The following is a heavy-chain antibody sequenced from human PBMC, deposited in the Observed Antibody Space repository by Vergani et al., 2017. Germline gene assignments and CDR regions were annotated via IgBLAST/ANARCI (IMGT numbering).Heavy chain of an antibody. CDR3: ARGQTGYSRDWSTYFFYMDV. D-gene: IGHD3/OR15-3a*01. CDR1: GDAISRDTYS. J-gene: IGHJ6*03. Sequence: QLQLQESDSRLVNPSQTLSLTCTLSGDAISRDTYSWNWVRQPPGKPLEWIGAVYYSGTTYYNPPLGGRVTMSIDKSKNHFSLTLTSVTTADSAFYFCARGQTGYSRDWSTYFFYMDVWGKGTMVTVSS. CDR2: VYYSGTT. V-gene: IGHV4-30-2*01.